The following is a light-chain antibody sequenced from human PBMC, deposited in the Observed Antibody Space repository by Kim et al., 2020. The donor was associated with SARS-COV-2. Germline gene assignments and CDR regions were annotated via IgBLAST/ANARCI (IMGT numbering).Light chain of an antibody. CDR1: QGLVHSDGKTY. Sequence: ALTQSPLYLSVTLGQPASISCRSNQGLVHSDGKTYLHWFQQRPGQSPRRLINKISNRDSGVPDRFSGSGSGTDFTLKISRVEAEDVGIYYCMQGTDWPRTFGQRTKVDIK. J-gene: IGKJ1*01. CDR3: MQGTDWPRT. V-gene: IGKV2-30*02. CDR2: KIS.